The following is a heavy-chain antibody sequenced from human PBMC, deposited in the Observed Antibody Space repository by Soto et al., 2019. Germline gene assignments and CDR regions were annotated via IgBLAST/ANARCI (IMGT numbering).Heavy chain of an antibody. CDR2: IKSKTDGGTT. V-gene: IGHV3-15*01. CDR1: GFTFSNAW. CDR3: TTDPYYYGSGEGGWFDP. J-gene: IGHJ5*02. Sequence: EVQLVESGGGLVKPGGSLRLSCAASGFTFSNAWMSWVRQAPGKGLEWVGRIKSKTDGGTTDYAAPVKGRFTISRDDSKNTLYLQMNSLKTEDTAVYYCTTDPYYYGSGEGGWFDPWGQGTLVTVSS. D-gene: IGHD3-10*01.